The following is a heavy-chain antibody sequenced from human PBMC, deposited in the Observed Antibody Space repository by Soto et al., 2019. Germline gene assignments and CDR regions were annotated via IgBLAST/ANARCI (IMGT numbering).Heavy chain of an antibody. D-gene: IGHD3-9*01. J-gene: IGHJ4*02. CDR3: ARESDWPRGYFES. V-gene: IGHV4-31*03. Sequence: QVQLQESGPGLVKPSQTLSLTCTVSGGSFSSRYYFWTWIRQLPGKGLEWIGYISYSGSTQYNPSLQSRVTXSXDXPENQFSLKLSSVTAADTAVYYCARESDWPRGYFESWGQGAQVIVSS. CDR1: GGSFSSRYYF. CDR2: ISYSGST.